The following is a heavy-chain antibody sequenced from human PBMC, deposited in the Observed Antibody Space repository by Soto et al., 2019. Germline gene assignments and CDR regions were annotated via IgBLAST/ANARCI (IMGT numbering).Heavy chain of an antibody. CDR3: ARLYDPKFYYYYYYMDV. CDR2: IYYSGST. Sequence: SETLSLTCTVSGGSISTDSYYWGWIRQPPGKGLEWIGSIYYSGSTYYNPSLKSRVTISVDTFKNQFSLKLSSVTAADTAVYYCARLYDPKFYYYYYYMDVWGKGTTVTVSS. V-gene: IGHV4-39*01. CDR1: GGSISTDSYY. J-gene: IGHJ6*03. D-gene: IGHD3-3*01.